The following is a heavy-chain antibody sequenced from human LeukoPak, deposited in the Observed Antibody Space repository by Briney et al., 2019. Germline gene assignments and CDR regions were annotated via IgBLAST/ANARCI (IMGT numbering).Heavy chain of an antibody. CDR1: GYTFTSYG. D-gene: IGHD3-10*01. V-gene: IGHV1-18*01. Sequence: ASVKVFCKASGYTFTSYGISWVRQAPGQGLEWMGWISAYNGNTNYAQKLQGRVTMTTDTSTSTAYMELRSLRSDDTAVYYCARTIAGSGRRFHYYGMDVWSQGTTVTVSS. CDR3: ARTIAGSGRRFHYYGMDV. CDR2: ISAYNGNT. J-gene: IGHJ6*02.